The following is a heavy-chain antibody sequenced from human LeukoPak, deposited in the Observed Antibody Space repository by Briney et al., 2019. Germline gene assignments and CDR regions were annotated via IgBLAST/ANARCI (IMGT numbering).Heavy chain of an antibody. CDR3: ARARSGGYSYGWDY. CDR2: ISSSSSYI. J-gene: IGHJ4*02. Sequence: GGSLRLSCAASGFTFSSYAMNWVRQAPGKGLEWVSSISSSSSYIYYADSVKGRFTISRDNAKNSLYLQMNSLRAEDTAVYYCARARSGGYSYGWDYWGQGTLVTVSS. D-gene: IGHD5-18*01. V-gene: IGHV3-21*01. CDR1: GFTFSSYA.